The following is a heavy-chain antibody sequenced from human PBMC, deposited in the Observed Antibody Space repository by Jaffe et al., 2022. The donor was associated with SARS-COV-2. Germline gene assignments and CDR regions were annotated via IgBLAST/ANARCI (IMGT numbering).Heavy chain of an antibody. Sequence: EVQLVQSGAEVKKPGESLRISCEGSGYSFTRYWIDWVRQMPGKSLEWMGTIDPSDSYTKYSPSFQGHVTISADKSITTAYLQWNSLKASDTAMYYCATRVGAVSGTKYFDPWGQGTLVTVSS. CDR3: ATRVGAVSGTKYFDP. V-gene: IGHV5-10-1*03. J-gene: IGHJ5*02. CDR2: IDPSDSYT. CDR1: GYSFTRYW. D-gene: IGHD6-19*01.